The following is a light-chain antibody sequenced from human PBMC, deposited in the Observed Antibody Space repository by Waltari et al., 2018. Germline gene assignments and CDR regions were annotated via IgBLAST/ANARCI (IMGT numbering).Light chain of an antibody. CDR3: SAWDDSLNGPI. J-gene: IGLJ2*01. CDR2: GED. CDR1: NSNIGRNA. V-gene: IGLV1-44*01. Sequence: QSVLIQPPSASGTPGQRVTLSCSGSNSNIGRNAINWYQQLPGTAPNLLMSGEDQRPSGVPDRFSGSKSGTSASLAISGLQSEDEADYYCSAWDDSLNGPIFGGGTKLTVL.